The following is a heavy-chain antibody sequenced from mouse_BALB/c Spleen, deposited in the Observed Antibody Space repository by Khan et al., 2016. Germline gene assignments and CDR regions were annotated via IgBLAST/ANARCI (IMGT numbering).Heavy chain of an antibody. CDR3: ACDSLLRFYAMDY. CDR2: IRNKANGYTT. V-gene: IGHV7-3*02. D-gene: IGHD1-2*01. CDR1: GFTFTDYY. J-gene: IGHJ4*01. Sequence: EVELVESGGGLVQPGGSLRLSCATSGFTFTDYYMSWVRQPPGKALEWLGFIRNKANGYTTEYSASVKGRFTISRANSQSILYLQMNTQRSEHRATYYCACDSLLRFYAMDYWGQGTAVTVSS.